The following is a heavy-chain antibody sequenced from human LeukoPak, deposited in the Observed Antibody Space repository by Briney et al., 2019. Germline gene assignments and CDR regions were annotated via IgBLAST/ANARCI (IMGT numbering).Heavy chain of an antibody. V-gene: IGHV1-3*01. CDR3: ARDKDGDRYYYYYGMDV. Sequence: KFQGRVTITRDTSASTAYMELSSLRSEDTAVYYCARDKDGDRYYYYYGMDVWGQGTTVTVSS. J-gene: IGHJ6*02. D-gene: IGHD4-17*01.